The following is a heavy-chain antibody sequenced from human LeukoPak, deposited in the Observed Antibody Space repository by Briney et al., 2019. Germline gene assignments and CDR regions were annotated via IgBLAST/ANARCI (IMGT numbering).Heavy chain of an antibody. CDR2: IYPGDSDT. CDR3: ARGYYYGSGRYYTLYYFDY. J-gene: IGHJ4*02. CDR1: GYSFTSYW. V-gene: IGHV5-51*01. Sequence: GESLKISRKGSGYSFTSYWIGWVRQMPGKGLEWMGIIYPGDSDTRYSPSFQGQVTISADKSISTAYLQWSSLKASDTGMYYCARGYYYGSGRYYTLYYFDYWGQGTQVTVSS. D-gene: IGHD3-10*01.